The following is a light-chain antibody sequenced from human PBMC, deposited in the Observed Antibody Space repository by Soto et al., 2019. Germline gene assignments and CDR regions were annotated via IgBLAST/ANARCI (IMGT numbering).Light chain of an antibody. CDR2: SND. V-gene: IGLV1-44*01. CDR3: EAWECSLNGWV. Sequence: QSVLTQAPSESGTPGQRVTISCSGSSSNIGSNTVSWYQQVPGTDPKLLIYSNDQRPSGVPDRFSGSKSGTSAYLAISGLPSDDEADYYCEAWECSLNGWVFGGGNKLTVL. CDR1: SSNIGSNT. J-gene: IGLJ2*01.